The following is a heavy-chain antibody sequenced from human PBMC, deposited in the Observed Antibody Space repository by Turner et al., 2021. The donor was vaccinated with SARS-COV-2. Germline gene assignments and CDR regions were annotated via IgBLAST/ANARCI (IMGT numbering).Heavy chain of an antibody. CDR1: GYTFSHYA. J-gene: IGHJ4*02. Sequence: EVQLLESGGGLVQPGGSLRLTCAASGYTFSHYAMSWVRQAPGKGVEWVSAISGSGGSTYYADSVKGRFTISRDNSKNTLYLQMNSLRAEDTAVYYCAKGEGIVVVVAALYWGQGTLVTVSS. D-gene: IGHD2-15*01. V-gene: IGHV3-23*01. CDR3: AKGEGIVVVVAALY. CDR2: ISGSGGST.